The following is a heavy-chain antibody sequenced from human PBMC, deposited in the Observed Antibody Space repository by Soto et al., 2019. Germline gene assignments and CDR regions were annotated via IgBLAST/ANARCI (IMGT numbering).Heavy chain of an antibody. V-gene: IGHV4-34*01. Sequence: QVQLQPWGAGLLKPSETLSLTCAVYGGSFSGYYWSWIRQPPGKGLEWIGEINHSGSTNYNPSLKSRVTISVDTSKNQFSLKLSSVTAADTAVYYCARGGGYIATTLIVGFDYWGQGTLVTVSS. CDR2: INHSGST. CDR1: GGSFSGYY. J-gene: IGHJ4*02. D-gene: IGHD1-26*01. CDR3: ARGGGYIATTLIVGFDY.